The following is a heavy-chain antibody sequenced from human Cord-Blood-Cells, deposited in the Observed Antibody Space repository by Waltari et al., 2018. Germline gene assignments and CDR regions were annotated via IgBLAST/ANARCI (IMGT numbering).Heavy chain of an antibody. CDR2: ISSSSSYI. V-gene: IGHV3-21*01. J-gene: IGHJ4*02. CDR1: GFTFSSYS. Sequence: EVQLVESGGGLVKPGGSLRLSCAASGFTFSSYSMNWVRQAPGKGLEWVSSISSSSSYISYADSVKGRFTISRDNAKNSLYLQMNSLRAEDTAVYYCAREDLGPMGATDYWGQGTLVTVSS. D-gene: IGHD1-26*01. CDR3: AREDLGPMGATDY.